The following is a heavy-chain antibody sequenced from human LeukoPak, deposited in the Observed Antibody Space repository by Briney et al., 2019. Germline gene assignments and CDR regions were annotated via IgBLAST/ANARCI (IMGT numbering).Heavy chain of an antibody. Sequence: SETLSLTCAVYGGSFSGYYWSWIRQPPGKGLEWIGEISHSGSTNYNPSLKSRVTISVDTSKNQFSLKLSSVTAADTAVYYCARDKRYFDYYYYGMDVWGQGTTVTVSS. D-gene: IGHD3-9*01. CDR1: GGSFSGYY. V-gene: IGHV4-34*01. CDR3: ARDKRYFDYYYYGMDV. J-gene: IGHJ6*02. CDR2: ISHSGST.